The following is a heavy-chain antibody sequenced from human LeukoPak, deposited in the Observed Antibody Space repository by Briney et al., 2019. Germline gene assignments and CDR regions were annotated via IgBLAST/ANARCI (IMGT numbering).Heavy chain of an antibody. J-gene: IGHJ5*02. D-gene: IGHD2-2*02. CDR2: ILYDGSNK. CDR1: GFTFSRYG. CDR3: AKDMCSSTSCYRSNWFDP. V-gene: IGHV3-30*02. Sequence: GGSLRLSCAASGFTFSRYGMHWVRQAPGQGLEWGAFILYDGSNKYYADSVKGRFTISRDNSKNTLYLQMNSLRAEDTAVYYCAKDMCSSTSCYRSNWFDPWGQGTLVTVSS.